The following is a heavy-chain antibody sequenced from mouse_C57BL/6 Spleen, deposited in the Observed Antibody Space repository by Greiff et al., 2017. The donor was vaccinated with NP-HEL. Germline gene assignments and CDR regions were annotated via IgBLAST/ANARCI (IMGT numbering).Heavy chain of an antibody. D-gene: IGHD1-1*01. J-gene: IGHJ2*01. CDR2: IDPEDGET. CDR3: AKNSITTVVPYYFDY. CDR1: GFNIKDYY. Sequence: VHVKQSGAELVKPGASVKLSCTASGFNIKDYYMHWVKQRTEQGLEWIGRIDPEDGETKYAPKFQGKATITADTSSNTAYLQLSSLTSEDTAVYYCAKNSITTVVPYYFDYWGQGTTLTVSS. V-gene: IGHV14-2*01.